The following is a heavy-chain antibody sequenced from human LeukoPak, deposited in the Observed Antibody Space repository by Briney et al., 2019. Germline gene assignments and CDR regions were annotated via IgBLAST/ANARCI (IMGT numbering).Heavy chain of an antibody. CDR1: GGSISSSRYY. Sequence: PSETLSLTCTVSGGSISSSRYYWGWIRQPPGKGLEWIGSIYSSGNTYYNTSLKSRVTISVDTSKNQFSLKLNSLTAADTAVYYCARHTTGNGMDVWGQGTTVTVSS. J-gene: IGHJ6*02. D-gene: IGHD4-11*01. CDR2: IYSSGNT. V-gene: IGHV4-39*01. CDR3: ARHTTGNGMDV.